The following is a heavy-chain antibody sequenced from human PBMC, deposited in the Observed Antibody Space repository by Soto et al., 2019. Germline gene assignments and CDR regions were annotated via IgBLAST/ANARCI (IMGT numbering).Heavy chain of an antibody. D-gene: IGHD5-18*01. V-gene: IGHV4-30-4*01. J-gene: IGHJ4*02. Sequence: SETLSLTCTVSGGSISSGDYYWSWIRQPPGKGLEWIGYIYYSGSTYYNPSLKSRVTISVDTSKNQFSLKLSSVTAADTAVYYCAKGLAMDFVDYWGQGTLVTVS. CDR2: IYYSGST. CDR3: AKGLAMDFVDY. CDR1: GGSISSGDYY.